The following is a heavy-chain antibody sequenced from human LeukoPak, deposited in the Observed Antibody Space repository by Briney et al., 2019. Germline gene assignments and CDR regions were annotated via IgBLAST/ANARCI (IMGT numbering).Heavy chain of an antibody. D-gene: IGHD3-22*01. CDR2: ISGSGGST. Sequence: GGSLRLSCAASGFTFSSCAMSWVRQAPGKGLEWVSAISGSGGSTYYADSVKGRFTISRDNSKNTLYLQMNSLRAEDTAVYYCAKLTFTMIVVVNDFDYWGQGTLVTVSS. CDR3: AKLTFTMIVVVNDFDY. CDR1: GFTFSSCA. J-gene: IGHJ4*02. V-gene: IGHV3-23*01.